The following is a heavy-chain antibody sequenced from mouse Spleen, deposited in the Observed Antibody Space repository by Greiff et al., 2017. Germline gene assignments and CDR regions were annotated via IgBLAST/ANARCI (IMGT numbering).Heavy chain of an antibody. CDR3: TRGEGGQLRLLWFAY. CDR2: IDPETGGT. J-gene: IGHJ3*01. V-gene: IGHV1-15*01. Sequence: QVQLKQSGAELVRPGASVTLSCKASGYTFTDYEMHWVKQTPVHGLEWIGAIDPETGGTAYNQKFKGKAILTADKSSSTAYMELRSLTSEDSAVYYCTRGEGGQLRLLWFAYWGQGTLVTVSA. D-gene: IGHD3-2*02. CDR1: GYTFTDYE.